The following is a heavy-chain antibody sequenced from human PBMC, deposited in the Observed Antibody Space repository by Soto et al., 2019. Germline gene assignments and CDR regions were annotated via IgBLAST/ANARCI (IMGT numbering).Heavy chain of an antibody. CDR2: INHSGST. CDR1: GGSFSGYY. V-gene: IGHV4-34*01. D-gene: IGHD3-10*01. J-gene: IGHJ4*02. CDR3: ARGRFKQSKYYGSGSSYYFDY. Sequence: PSETLSLTCAVYGGSFSGYYWSWIRQPPGKGLEWIGEINHSGSTNYNPSLKSRVTISVDTSKNQFSLKLSSVTAADTAVYYCARGRFKQSKYYGSGSSYYFDYWGQGTLVTVSS.